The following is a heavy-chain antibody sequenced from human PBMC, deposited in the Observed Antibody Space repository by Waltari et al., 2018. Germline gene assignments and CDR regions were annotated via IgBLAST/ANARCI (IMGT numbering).Heavy chain of an antibody. V-gene: IGHV1-2*05. Sequence: QVQLVQSGAEMKKRGASVKVSCEASGYTFTGYFIHWVRQAPGQGLEWMGRINPNGVGTNYAQKFQGRVTLTRDKAINTAYMDLSRLTSDDTGMYYCATWRENAFDVWGQGTMVTVST. J-gene: IGHJ3*01. CDR2: INPNGVGT. D-gene: IGHD1-1*01. CDR3: ATWRENAFDV. CDR1: GYTFTGYF.